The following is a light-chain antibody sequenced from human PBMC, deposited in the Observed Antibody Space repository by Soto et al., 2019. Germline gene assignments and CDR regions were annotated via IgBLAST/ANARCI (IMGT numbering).Light chain of an antibody. Sequence: DIQMTQSPSAMSAAVGDRVTITCRASQGIRNYLAWFQQKPWKVPKRLIYAASSLQSGVPSRFSGLGSETEFTLTISSLQPEDFATYYCLQHNSYPYTFGQGTKREIK. CDR2: AAS. V-gene: IGKV1-17*03. CDR3: LQHNSYPYT. CDR1: QGIRNY. J-gene: IGKJ2*01.